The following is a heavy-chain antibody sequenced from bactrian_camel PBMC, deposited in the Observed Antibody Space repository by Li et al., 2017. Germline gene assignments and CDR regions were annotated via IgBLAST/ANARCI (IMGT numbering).Heavy chain of an antibody. CDR2: YHIGGVI. CDR1: GNTVSGVNC. CDR3: AARRVSYCVSSSSAADFPY. Sequence: HVQLVESGGGSVQAGGSLRLSCVASGNTVSGVNCMGWFRQAPGKEREWVAHGYHIGGVIAYSDSAKGRFTISRDDATKTLYLRMNNLKPDDTAMYYCAARRVSYCVSSSSAADFPYWGQGTQVTVS. J-gene: IGHJ6*01. D-gene: IGHD2*01. V-gene: IGHV3S53*01.